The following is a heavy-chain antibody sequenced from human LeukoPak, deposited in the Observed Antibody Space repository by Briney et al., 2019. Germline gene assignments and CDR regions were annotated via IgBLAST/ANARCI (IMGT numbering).Heavy chain of an antibody. V-gene: IGHV3-23*01. D-gene: IGHD1-26*01. CDR2: ISGSGGST. CDR1: GFTFSSYA. CDR3: ARAVGATWDYYFDY. J-gene: IGHJ4*02. Sequence: GGSLSLSCAASGFTFSSYAMSWVRQAPGKGLEWVSAISGSGGSTYYADSVKGRFTISRDNSKNTLYLQMSSLRAEDTAVYYCARAVGATWDYYFDYWGQGTLVTVSS.